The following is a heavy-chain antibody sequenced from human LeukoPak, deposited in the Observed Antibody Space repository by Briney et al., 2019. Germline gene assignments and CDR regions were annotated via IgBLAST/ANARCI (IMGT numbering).Heavy chain of an antibody. CDR3: ATGGEKANPRGFDY. CDR1: GYTFTSYD. V-gene: IGHV1-8*01. D-gene: IGHD5-24*01. Sequence: ASVKVSCKASGYTFTSYDINWVRQATGQGLEWMGWMNPNSGNTGYAQKFQGRVTMTRNTSISTAYMELSSLRSEDTAVYYCATGGEKANPRGFDYWGQGTLVTVSS. J-gene: IGHJ4*02. CDR2: MNPNSGNT.